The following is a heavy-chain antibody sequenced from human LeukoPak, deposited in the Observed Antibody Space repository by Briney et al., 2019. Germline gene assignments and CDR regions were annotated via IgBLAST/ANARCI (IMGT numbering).Heavy chain of an antibody. J-gene: IGHJ4*02. D-gene: IGHD3-22*01. Sequence: ASVKVSCKASGGSFSSYAISWVRQAPGQGLEWMGGIIPIFGTANYAQKFQGRVTITADESTSTAYMELSSLRSEDTAVYYCARHFPHASSGYYYNALDYWGQGTLVTVSS. CDR2: IIPIFGTA. V-gene: IGHV1-69*01. CDR1: GGSFSSYA. CDR3: ARHFPHASSGYYYNALDY.